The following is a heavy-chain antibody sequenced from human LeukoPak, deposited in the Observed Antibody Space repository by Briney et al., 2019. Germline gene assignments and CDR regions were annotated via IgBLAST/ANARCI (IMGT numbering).Heavy chain of an antibody. CDR3: ARDDSEPRRFDY. CDR2: ISYDGSNK. Sequence: GGSLRLSCAASGFTFSSYAMHWVRQAPGKGLEWVAVISYDGSNKYYADSVKGRFTISRDNSKNTLYLQMNSLRAEDTAVYYCARDDSEPRRFDYWGQGTLVTVSS. CDR1: GFTFSSYA. V-gene: IGHV3-30*04. D-gene: IGHD2-15*01. J-gene: IGHJ4*02.